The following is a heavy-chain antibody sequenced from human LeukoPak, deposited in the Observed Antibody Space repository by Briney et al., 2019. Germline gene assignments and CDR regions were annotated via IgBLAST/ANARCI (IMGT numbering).Heavy chain of an antibody. CDR1: GGSISSYY. CDR3: ARGGYCGGDCYFYY. Sequence: PSETLSLTCTVSGGSISSYYWSWIRQPAGKGLEWIGRIYTSGSTNYNPSLKSRVTISVDTSKNQFSLRLSSVTAADTAVYYCARGGYCGGDCYFYYWGQGTLVTVSS. CDR2: IYTSGST. J-gene: IGHJ4*02. V-gene: IGHV4-4*07. D-gene: IGHD2-21*02.